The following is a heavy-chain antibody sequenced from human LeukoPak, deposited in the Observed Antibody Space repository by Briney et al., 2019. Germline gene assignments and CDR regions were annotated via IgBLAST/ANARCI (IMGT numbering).Heavy chain of an antibody. CDR1: GFTVTNAW. V-gene: IGHV3-15*01. J-gene: IGHJ4*02. D-gene: IGHD1-26*01. CDR2: ITSKTDGRTI. CDR3: TSSPQGESSAKIDC. Sequence: GGSLRLSCAASGFTVTNAWMSWVRQAPAKGLEWVGRITSKTDGRTIAYAAPVKGRFTISRDDSKNTLFLQMNSLNTEDTAVYYCTSSPQGESSAKIDCWGQGTLVTVSS.